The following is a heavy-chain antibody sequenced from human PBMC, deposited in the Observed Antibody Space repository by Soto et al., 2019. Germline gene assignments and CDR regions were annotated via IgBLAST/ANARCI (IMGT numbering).Heavy chain of an antibody. CDR1: GNSIRTGHW. J-gene: IGHJ6*02. Sequence: QVQLQESGPGLVKPSGTLSLTCAVSGNSIRTGHWWSWVRQPPGKGLEWIGDIYHSGSTNYNPSLMGRVTIFVDNSKNHISLMVRSVTAADTAVYYCARSRVRGVIYYGIDVWGQGTTVTVSS. CDR3: ARSRVRGVIYYGIDV. CDR2: IYHSGST. V-gene: IGHV4-4*02. D-gene: IGHD3-10*01.